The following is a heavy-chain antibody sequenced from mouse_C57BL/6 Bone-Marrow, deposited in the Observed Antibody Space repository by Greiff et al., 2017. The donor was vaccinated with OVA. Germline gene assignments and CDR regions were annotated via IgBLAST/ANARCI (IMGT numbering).Heavy chain of an antibody. J-gene: IGHJ4*01. V-gene: IGHV14-4*01. CDR2: IDPENGDT. D-gene: IGHD3-1*01. CDR3: KGLTFYAMDY. CDR1: GFNIKDDY. Sequence: EVKLLESGAELVRPGASVKLSCTASGFNIKDDYMHWVKQRPEQGLEWIGWIDPENGDTEYASKFQGKATITADTSSNTAYLQLSSLTSEDTAVYYCKGLTFYAMDYWGQGTSVTVSS.